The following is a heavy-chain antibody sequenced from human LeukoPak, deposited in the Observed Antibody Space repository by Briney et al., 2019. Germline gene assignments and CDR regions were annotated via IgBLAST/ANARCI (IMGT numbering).Heavy chain of an antibody. J-gene: IGHJ6*02. CDR2: INPDSGGT. CDR3: ARAAIQSGYNSYFYYAMDA. V-gene: IGHV1-2*02. D-gene: IGHD5-24*01. CDR1: GYTFTVYY. Sequence: ASVKVSCKASGYTFTVYYMHWVRQAPGQGLEWMGWINPDSGGTYFAQKFQGRVTMTRDTSISTVYMELSSLRSGDTAMYYCARAAIQSGYNSYFYYAMDAWGQGITVTVSS.